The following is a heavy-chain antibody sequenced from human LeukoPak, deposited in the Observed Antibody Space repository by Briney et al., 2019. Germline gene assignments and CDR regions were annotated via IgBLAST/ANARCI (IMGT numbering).Heavy chain of an antibody. CDR3: ARVEQQQFNY. D-gene: IGHD6-13*01. CDR2: ISSSGTTI. J-gene: IGHJ4*02. Sequence: PGGSLRLPCAASGFTFSSYGMNWVRQAPGKGLEWVSYISSSGTTIYYADSVKGRFTISRDNAKNSLYLQMNSLGAEDTAVYYCARVEQQQFNYWGQGTLVTVSS. CDR1: GFTFSSYG. V-gene: IGHV3-48*03.